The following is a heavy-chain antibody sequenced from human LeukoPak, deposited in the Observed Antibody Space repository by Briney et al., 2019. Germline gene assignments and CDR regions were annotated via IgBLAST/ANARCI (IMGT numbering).Heavy chain of an antibody. CDR3: AREAHFCTKTSCYIGAVDI. Sequence: SETLSLTCTVSGGSISSYYWSWIRQPAGKGLEWIGRIYTSGSTNYNPSLKSRVTMSVDTSKNQFSLELSSVTAAETALNYCAREAHFCTKTSCYIGAVDICGQGTMATVSS. CDR2: IYTSGST. V-gene: IGHV4-4*07. J-gene: IGHJ3*02. CDR1: GGSISSYY. D-gene: IGHD2-2*02.